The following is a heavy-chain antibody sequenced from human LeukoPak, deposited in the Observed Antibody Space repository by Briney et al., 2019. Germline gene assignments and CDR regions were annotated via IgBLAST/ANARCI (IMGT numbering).Heavy chain of an antibody. CDR2: IRYDETKE. Sequence: PGGSLRLSCATSGFTFTNYGMHWVRQAPGKGLGWVAFIRYDETKEFYADSVKGRFTVSRDNSKSTLYLQMNSLRPEDTGVYCCAKAAVATGYYYTYYMDVWGKGTTVTIS. J-gene: IGHJ6*03. CDR3: AKAAVATGYYYTYYMDV. V-gene: IGHV3-30*02. D-gene: IGHD1-1*01. CDR1: GFTFTNYG.